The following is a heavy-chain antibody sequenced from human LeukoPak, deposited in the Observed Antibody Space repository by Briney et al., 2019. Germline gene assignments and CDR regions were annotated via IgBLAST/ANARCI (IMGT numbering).Heavy chain of an antibody. CDR1: GYTFTSYD. CDR2: MNPNSGNT. Sequence: VASVKVSCKASGYTFTSYDINWVRQATGQGLEWMGWMNPNSGNTGYAQKFQGRVTMTRNTSISTAYMELSSLRSEDTAVYYCARGRYSLRLLWFGERFDPWGQGTLVTVSS. J-gene: IGHJ5*02. V-gene: IGHV1-8*02. D-gene: IGHD3-10*01. CDR3: ARGRYSLRLLWFGERFDP.